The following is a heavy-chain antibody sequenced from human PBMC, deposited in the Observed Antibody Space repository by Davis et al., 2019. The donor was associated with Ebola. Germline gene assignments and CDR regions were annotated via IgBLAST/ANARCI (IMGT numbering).Heavy chain of an antibody. CDR2: IDPSDSYT. J-gene: IGHJ6*02. CDR3: ARHVYCSGGSCLGNGMDV. D-gene: IGHD2-15*01. V-gene: IGHV5-10-1*01. Sequence: GESLKISCKGSGYIFTSYWITWVRQMPGKGLEWMGTIDPSDSYTNYSPSFQGHVTISADKSISTAYLQWSSLKASDTAMYYCARHVYCSGGSCLGNGMDVWGQGTTVTVSS. CDR1: GYIFTSYW.